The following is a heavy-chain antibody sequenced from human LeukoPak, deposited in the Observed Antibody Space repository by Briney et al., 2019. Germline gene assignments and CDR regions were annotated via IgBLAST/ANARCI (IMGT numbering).Heavy chain of an antibody. D-gene: IGHD3-22*01. J-gene: IGHJ6*02. CDR2: ISSSSSTI. V-gene: IGHV3-48*02. CDR3: ARDLDDYYDPYYYYGMDV. CDR1: GFTFSSYS. Sequence: QPGGSLRLSCAASGFTFSSYSMTWVRQAPGKGLEWVSYISSSSSTIYYADSVKGRFTISRDNAKNSLYLQMNSLRDEDTAVYYCARDLDDYYDPYYYYGMDVWGQGTTVTVSS.